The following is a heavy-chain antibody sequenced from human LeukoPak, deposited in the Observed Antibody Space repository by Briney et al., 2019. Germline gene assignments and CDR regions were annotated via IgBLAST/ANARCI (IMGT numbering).Heavy chain of an antibody. CDR1: GGSVSSYY. Sequence: SETLSLTCTVSGGSVSSYYWSWIRQPPGKGLEWIGHIYYSGSTNYNPSLKSRVTISVDTSKNQFSLKLSSVTAADTAVYYCARVRYYYGSGSYGDYWGQGTLVTVSS. CDR3: ARVRYYYGSGSYGDY. J-gene: IGHJ4*02. V-gene: IGHV4-59*02. CDR2: IYYSGST. D-gene: IGHD3-10*01.